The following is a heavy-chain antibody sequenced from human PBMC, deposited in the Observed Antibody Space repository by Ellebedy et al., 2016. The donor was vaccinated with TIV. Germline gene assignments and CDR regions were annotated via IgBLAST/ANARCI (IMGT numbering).Heavy chain of an antibody. V-gene: IGHV4-59*08. Sequence: SETLSLTCTVSGGSISSYYWSWIRQPPGKGLEWIGYVYYSGISNYNPSLKSQVTITADTSKNQFSLKLSTVTAAVTAVYHCAGHSSDWRGGMAVWGQGTTVTVSS. CDR3: AGHSSDWRGGMAV. J-gene: IGHJ6*02. CDR2: VYYSGIS. D-gene: IGHD6-19*01. CDR1: GGSISSYY.